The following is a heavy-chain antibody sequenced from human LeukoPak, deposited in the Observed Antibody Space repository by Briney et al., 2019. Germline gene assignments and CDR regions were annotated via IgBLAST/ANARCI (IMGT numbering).Heavy chain of an antibody. V-gene: IGHV3-21*01. CDR2: TSSSSSYI. J-gene: IGHJ4*02. Sequence: NPGGSLRLSCAASGFTFSSYSMNWVRQAPGKGLEGVSSTSSSSSYIYYADSVKGRFTISRDNAKNSLYLQMNSLRAEDTAVYYCARVTMVRGVNPFDYWGQGTLVTVSS. D-gene: IGHD3-10*01. CDR3: ARVTMVRGVNPFDY. CDR1: GFTFSSYS.